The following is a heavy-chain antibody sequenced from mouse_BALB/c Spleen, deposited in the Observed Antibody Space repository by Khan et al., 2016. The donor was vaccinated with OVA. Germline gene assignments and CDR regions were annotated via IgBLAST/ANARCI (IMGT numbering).Heavy chain of an antibody. D-gene: IGHD2-14*01. Sequence: QVQLKESGPGLVAPSQSLSITCTVSGFSLSRYNIHWVRQPPGKGLEWLGMIWGGGGTDYTSTLKIRLSISKDNSKSQVFLQMNSLQTDDTAMYYGARAYYRYDGYYAMDYWGQGTSVTVSS. V-gene: IGHV2-6-4*01. CDR2: IWGGGGT. J-gene: IGHJ4*01. CDR3: ARAYYRYDGYYAMDY. CDR1: GFSLSRYN.